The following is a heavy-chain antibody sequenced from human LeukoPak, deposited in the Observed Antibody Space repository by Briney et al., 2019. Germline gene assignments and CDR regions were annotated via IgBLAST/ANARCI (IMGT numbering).Heavy chain of an antibody. Sequence: PGGSLRLSCAASGFTFSSYWMSWVRQAPGKGLEWVANIKQDGSEKYYVDPVKGRFTISRDNAKNSLYLQMNSLRAEDTAVYYCAATIVDIVATDNAWGQGTLVTVSS. CDR3: AATIVDIVATDNA. CDR1: GFTFSSYW. CDR2: IKQDGSEK. D-gene: IGHD5-12*01. V-gene: IGHV3-7*01. J-gene: IGHJ4*02.